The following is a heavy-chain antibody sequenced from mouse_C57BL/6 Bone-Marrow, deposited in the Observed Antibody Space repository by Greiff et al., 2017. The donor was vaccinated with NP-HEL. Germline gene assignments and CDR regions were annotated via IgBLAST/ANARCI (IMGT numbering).Heavy chain of an antibody. Sequence: QVQLQQPGAELVKPGASVKMSCKASGYTITSYWITWVKQRPGQGLEWIGDIYPGSGSTNYNEKFKSKATLTVDTSSSTAYMQLSSLTSEDSAVYYCASGNYYGSSYGWYFDVWGTGTTVTVSS. CDR3: ASGNYYGSSYGWYFDV. V-gene: IGHV1-55*01. J-gene: IGHJ1*03. D-gene: IGHD1-1*01. CDR1: GYTITSYW. CDR2: IYPGSGST.